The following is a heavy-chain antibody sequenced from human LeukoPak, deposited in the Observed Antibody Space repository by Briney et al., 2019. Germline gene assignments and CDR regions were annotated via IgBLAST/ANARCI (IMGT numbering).Heavy chain of an antibody. D-gene: IGHD6-6*01. CDR3: AKEYSSSSGY. CDR1: GFTFSSYA. J-gene: IGHJ4*02. V-gene: IGHV3-30-3*01. Sequence: GGSLRLSCAASGFTFSSYAMHWVRQASGKGLEWVAVISYDGSNKYYADSVKGRFTISRDNSKNTLYLQMNSLRAEDTAVYYCAKEYSSSSGYWGQGTLVTVSS. CDR2: ISYDGSNK.